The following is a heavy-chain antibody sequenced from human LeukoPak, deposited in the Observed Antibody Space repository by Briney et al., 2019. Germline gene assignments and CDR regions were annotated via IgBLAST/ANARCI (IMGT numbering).Heavy chain of an antibody. D-gene: IGHD4-23*01. V-gene: IGHV4-31*03. CDR2: IYYSGST. J-gene: IGHJ3*02. Sequence: SETLSLTCTVSGGSISSGGYYWSWIRQHPGKGLEWIGYIYYSGSTYYNPSLKSRVTISVDTSKNQFSLKLSSVTAADTAVYYCARWLTTVGAFDIWAKGQWSPSLQ. CDR3: ARWLTTVGAFDI. CDR1: GGSISSGGYY.